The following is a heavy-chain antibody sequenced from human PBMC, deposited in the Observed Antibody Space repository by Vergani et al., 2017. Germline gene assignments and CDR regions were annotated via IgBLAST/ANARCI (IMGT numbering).Heavy chain of an antibody. CDR3: ASLSLELSLDY. CDR1: GGSISSSSYY. J-gene: IGHJ4*02. V-gene: IGHV4-39*07. CDR2: IYYSGST. Sequence: QLQLQESGPGLVKPSETLSLTCTVSGGSISSSSYYWGWIRQPPGKGLEWIGSIYYSGSTYYNPSLKSRVTISVDTSKNQFSLKLGSVTAADTAVYYCASLSLELSLDYWGQGTLVTVSS. D-gene: IGHD3-16*02.